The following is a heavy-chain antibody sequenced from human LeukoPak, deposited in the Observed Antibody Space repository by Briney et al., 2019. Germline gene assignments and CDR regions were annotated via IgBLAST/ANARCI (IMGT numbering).Heavy chain of an antibody. J-gene: IGHJ2*01. CDR2: INPSGGST. CDR3: ARDHPLVGAKSLPPPMNWYFDL. D-gene: IGHD1-26*01. V-gene: IGHV1-46*01. CDR1: GYTFTSYD. Sequence: ATVKVSCKASGYTFTSYDINWVRQAPGQGLEWMGIINPSGGSTSYAQKFQGRVTMTRDMSTSTVYMELSSLRSEDTAVYYCARDHPLVGAKSLPPPMNWYFDLWGRGTLVTVSS.